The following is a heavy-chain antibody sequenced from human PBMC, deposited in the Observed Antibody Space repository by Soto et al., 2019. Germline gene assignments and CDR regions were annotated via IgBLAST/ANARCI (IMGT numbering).Heavy chain of an antibody. V-gene: IGHV1-2*04. CDR1: GYTFTGYY. D-gene: IGHD5-18*01. CDR3: ARDPAGSTILDTAMVIGDYYYGMDV. CDR2: INPNSGGT. Sequence: ASVKVSCKASGYTFTGYYMHWVRQAPGQGLEWMGWINPNSGGTNYAQKFQGWVTMTRDTSISTAYMELSRLRSDDTAVYYCARDPAGSTILDTAMVIGDYYYGMDVWGQGTTVPVS. J-gene: IGHJ6*02.